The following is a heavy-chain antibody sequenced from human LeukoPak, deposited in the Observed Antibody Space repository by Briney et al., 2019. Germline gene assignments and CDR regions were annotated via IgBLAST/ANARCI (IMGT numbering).Heavy chain of an antibody. CDR3: TRHRSSSFTGNCGMDV. D-gene: IGHD6-13*01. Sequence: GESLKISCKGSGYSFTSYWIGWVRQMPGKGLEWMGIIYPGDSDTRYSPSFQGQVTISADKSISTAYLQWSSLKASDTAMYYCTRHRSSSFTGNCGMDVWGQGTTVTVSS. J-gene: IGHJ6*02. V-gene: IGHV5-51*01. CDR2: IYPGDSDT. CDR1: GYSFTSYW.